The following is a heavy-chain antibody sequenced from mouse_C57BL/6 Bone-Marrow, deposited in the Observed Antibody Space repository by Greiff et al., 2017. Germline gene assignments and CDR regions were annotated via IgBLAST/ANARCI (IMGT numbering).Heavy chain of an antibody. CDR3: ARRIYYDYNAMDY. CDR1: GYAFTNYL. D-gene: IGHD2-1*01. J-gene: IGHJ4*01. CDR2: INPGSGGT. V-gene: IGHV1-54*01. Sequence: VQLVESGAELVRPGTSVKVSCKASGYAFTNYLIEWVKQRPGQGLEWIGVINPGSGGTNYNEKFKGKATLTADKSSSTAYMQLSSLTSEDSAVYFCARRIYYDYNAMDYWGQGTSVTVSS.